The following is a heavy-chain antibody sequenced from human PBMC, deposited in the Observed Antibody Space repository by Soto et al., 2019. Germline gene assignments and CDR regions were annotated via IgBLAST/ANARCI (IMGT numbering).Heavy chain of an antibody. Sequence: EVQLVESGGGLVQPGGSLRLSCAASGFTFSSYSMNWVRQAPGKGLEWVSYISSSSSTIYYADSVKGRFTISRDNAKNSRYLQMNSLRYEYTAVYYCARDTGSGSYLYWGQGTLVTVSS. V-gene: IGHV3-48*02. CDR1: GFTFSSYS. D-gene: IGHD3-10*01. CDR2: ISSSSSTI. CDR3: ARDTGSGSYLY. J-gene: IGHJ4*02.